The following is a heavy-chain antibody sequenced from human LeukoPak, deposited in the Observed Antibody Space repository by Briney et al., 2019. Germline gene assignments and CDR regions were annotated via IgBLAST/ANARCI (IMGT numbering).Heavy chain of an antibody. CDR2: INPNSGGP. V-gene: IGHV1-2*02. CDR1: GYTFTGYY. D-gene: IGHD1-26*01. Sequence: ASVKVSCKASGYTFTGYYMHWVRQAPGQGLEWMGWINPNSGGPNYAQKFPGRVTMTKDTSLSTAYVELSSLRSDDTAVYYCARDPTSGSYTHLDDYWGQGTLVTVSS. CDR3: ARDPTSGSYTHLDDY. J-gene: IGHJ4*02.